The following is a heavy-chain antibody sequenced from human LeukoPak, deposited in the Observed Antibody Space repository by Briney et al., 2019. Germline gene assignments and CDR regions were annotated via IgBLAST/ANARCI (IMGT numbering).Heavy chain of an antibody. CDR1: GYTFTSYG. CDR2: ISAYNGNT. Sequence: ASVKVSCQESGYTFTSYGFSWVRQATGQGLEWLGWISAYNGNTNYTQKHQGRVTMTTDTSTSTAYMELRSLRADDTAVYYCARVAVFFWFDPWGQGTLVTVSS. V-gene: IGHV1-18*01. CDR3: ARVAVFFWFDP. J-gene: IGHJ5*02. D-gene: IGHD6-19*01.